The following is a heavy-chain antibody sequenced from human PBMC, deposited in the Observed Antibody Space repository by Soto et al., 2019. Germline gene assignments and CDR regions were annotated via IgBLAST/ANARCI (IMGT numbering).Heavy chain of an antibody. CDR3: STGLWQSLFDY. CDR1: GYTFTSHY. Sequence: SRASGYTFTSHYMHWVRQAPGQGLEWMGMIDPSGGATTYAQKFQGRVTITRDTSTTTVYMELSSLRPDDTAVYSCSTGLWQSLFDYWGQGTLVTVSS. V-gene: IGHV1-46*03. J-gene: IGHJ4*02. CDR2: IDPSGGAT. D-gene: IGHD6-19*01.